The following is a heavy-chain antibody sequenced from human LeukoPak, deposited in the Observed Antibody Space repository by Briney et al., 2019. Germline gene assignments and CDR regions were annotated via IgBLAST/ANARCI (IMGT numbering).Heavy chain of an antibody. CDR2: IYHSGST. CDR3: ARLSGAPVRHPIYHFDY. CDR1: GYSISSGYY. J-gene: IGHJ4*02. V-gene: IGHV4-38-2*01. D-gene: IGHD1-26*01. Sequence: SETLSLTCAVSGYSISSGYYWGWIRQPPGKGLEPIGNIYHSGSTYKNPSLKSRVTISLDTSKNQFSLKLSSVTAADTAMYYCARLSGAPVRHPIYHFDYWGREPWSPSPQ.